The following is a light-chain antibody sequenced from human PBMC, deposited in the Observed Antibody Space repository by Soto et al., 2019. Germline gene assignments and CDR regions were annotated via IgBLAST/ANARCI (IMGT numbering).Light chain of an antibody. V-gene: IGKV1-6*02. J-gene: IGKJ4*01. Sequence: AIQMTQSPSSLSASIGDRVTVTCRASQDIRSDLGWYQQKPGKAPRLLIYGASRLPSGVPSRFRGSGSGTYFTLTISSLQPEDFATYYGLQDDTYPLTFGGGTKVQVK. CDR2: GAS. CDR3: LQDDTYPLT. CDR1: QDIRSD.